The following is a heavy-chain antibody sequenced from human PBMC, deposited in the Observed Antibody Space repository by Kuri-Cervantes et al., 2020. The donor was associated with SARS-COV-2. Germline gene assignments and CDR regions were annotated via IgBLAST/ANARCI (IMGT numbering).Heavy chain of an antibody. CDR3: AREGPYCGGDCCLDY. D-gene: IGHD2-21*01. J-gene: IGHJ4*02. CDR2: ISSNGGST. Sequence: GGSLRLSCAASGFTFSSYAMHWVRQAPGKGLEYVSAISSNGGSTCYANSVKGRFTTSRDNSKNTLYLQMGSLRAEDMAVYYCAREGPYCGGDCCLDYWGQGTLVTVSS. V-gene: IGHV3-64*01. CDR1: GFTFSSYA.